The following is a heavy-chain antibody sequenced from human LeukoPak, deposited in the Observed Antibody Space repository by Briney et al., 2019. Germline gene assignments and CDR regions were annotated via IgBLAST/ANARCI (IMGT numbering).Heavy chain of an antibody. CDR3: ARDIAGTGGPPTLRIDP. V-gene: IGHV4-59*08. CDR1: GGSISGYY. Sequence: SETLSLACTVSGGSISGYYWSWIRHPPGKGLEWIGYMYYSGSTNYNPSLKSRVTISVDTSKNQFSLMLTSVTAADTAVYYCARDIAGTGGPPTLRIDPWGQGTLVTVSS. CDR2: MYYSGST. J-gene: IGHJ5*02. D-gene: IGHD1-20*01.